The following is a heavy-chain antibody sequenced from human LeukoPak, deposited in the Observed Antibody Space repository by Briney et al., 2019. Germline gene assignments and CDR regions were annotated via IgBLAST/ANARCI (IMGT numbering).Heavy chain of an antibody. CDR1: GGSISSSNW. D-gene: IGHD5-24*01. CDR2: IYHSGST. J-gene: IGHJ4*02. Sequence: SETLSLTCAVSGGSISSSNWWSWVRQPPGKGLEWIGEIYHSGSTNYNPSLKSRATISVDKSKNQFSLKLSSVTAADTAVYYCARRRDAYHLDYWGQGTLVTVSS. CDR3: ARRRDAYHLDY. V-gene: IGHV4-4*02.